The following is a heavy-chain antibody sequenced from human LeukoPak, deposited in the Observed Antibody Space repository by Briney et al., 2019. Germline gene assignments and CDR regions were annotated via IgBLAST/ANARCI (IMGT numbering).Heavy chain of an antibody. V-gene: IGHV3-15*01. CDR3: TTDLAVAGTEVRNY. D-gene: IGHD6-19*01. CDR1: GFTFSNAW. CDR2: IKSKTDGGTT. J-gene: IGHJ4*02. Sequence: GGSLRLSCAASGFTFSNAWMSWVRQAPGKGLEWVGRIKSKTDGGTTDFAAPVKCRFTISRDDSKNTLYLQMNRLKTEDTAVYYCTTDLAVAGTEVRNYWGQGTLVTVSS.